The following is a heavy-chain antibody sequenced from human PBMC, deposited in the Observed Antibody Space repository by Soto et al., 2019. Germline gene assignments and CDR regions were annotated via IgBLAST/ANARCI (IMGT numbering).Heavy chain of an antibody. V-gene: IGHV1-69*02. CDR3: APSDGSGSQAFDY. CDR1: GDTFSSYT. Sequence: QVHLVQSGAELKKPGSSVRVSCKASGDTFSSYTINWVRQAPGLGLEWMGRTIPILSMSNYALKFQGRLTITADKSTSTAYMELSSLRSEDTAMYYCAPSDGSGSQAFDYWGQGALVTVSS. D-gene: IGHD3-10*01. J-gene: IGHJ4*02. CDR2: TIPILSMS.